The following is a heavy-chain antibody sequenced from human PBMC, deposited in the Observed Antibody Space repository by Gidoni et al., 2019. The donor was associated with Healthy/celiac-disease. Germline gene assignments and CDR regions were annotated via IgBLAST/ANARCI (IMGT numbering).Heavy chain of an antibody. D-gene: IGHD3-22*01. CDR3: AREKAYYYDSSGYLRYYYYGMDV. J-gene: IGHJ6*02. Sequence: QVQLVESGGGVVQPGRSLRLSCAASGFTFSSYALHWVRQAPGKGLEWVAVISYDGSNKYYADSVKGRFTISRDNSKNTLYLQMNSLRAEDTAVYYCAREKAYYYDSSGYLRYYYYGMDVWGQGTTVTVSS. V-gene: IGHV3-30-3*01. CDR1: GFTFSSYA. CDR2: ISYDGSNK.